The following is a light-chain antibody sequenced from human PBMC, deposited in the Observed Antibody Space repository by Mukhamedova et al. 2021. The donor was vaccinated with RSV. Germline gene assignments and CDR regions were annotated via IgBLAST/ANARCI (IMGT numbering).Light chain of an antibody. V-gene: IGLV1-51*01. CDR1: GSNIGSHF. Sequence: GSGSNIGSHFVAWYQQLPGTAPKLLIYDNDKRPSGIPDRFSGSKSGTSATLGITGLQPGDDADYYCVTWDNDLNGVVFAGGTKLT. J-gene: IGLJ2*01. CDR3: VTWDNDLNGVV. CDR2: DND.